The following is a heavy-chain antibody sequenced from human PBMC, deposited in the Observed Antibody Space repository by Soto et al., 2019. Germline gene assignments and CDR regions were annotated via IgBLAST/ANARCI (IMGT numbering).Heavy chain of an antibody. CDR2: ISGSGGST. CDR3: AKDPMDVHRNYYYYGMDV. J-gene: IGHJ6*02. CDR1: GFTFSSYA. Sequence: EVQLLESGGGLVQPGGSLRLSCAASGFTFSSYAMSWVRQAPGKGLEWVSAISGSGGSTYYADSVKGRFTISRDNSKNTLYLQMNSLRAEDTAVYYCAKDPMDVHRNYYYYGMDVWGQGTTVTVSS. D-gene: IGHD3-10*01. V-gene: IGHV3-23*01.